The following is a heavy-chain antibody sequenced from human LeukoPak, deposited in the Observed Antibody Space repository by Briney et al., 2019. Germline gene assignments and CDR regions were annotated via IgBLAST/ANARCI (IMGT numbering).Heavy chain of an antibody. D-gene: IGHD6-13*01. V-gene: IGHV3-23*01. CDR1: GFTFSSYA. Sequence: PGGSLRLSCAASGFTFSSYAMSWVRQAPGKGLEWVSAISGSGGSTFYADSVKGRFTISRDNAKNSLYLQMNSLRAEDTAVYYCARYKRLRMAAAVRVAEVLYYYYGMDVWGQGTTVTVSS. J-gene: IGHJ6*02. CDR3: ARYKRLRMAAAVRVAEVLYYYYGMDV. CDR2: ISGSGGST.